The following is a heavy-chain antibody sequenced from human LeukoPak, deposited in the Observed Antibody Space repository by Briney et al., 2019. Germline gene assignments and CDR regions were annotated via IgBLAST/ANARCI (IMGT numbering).Heavy chain of an antibody. D-gene: IGHD6-19*01. CDR3: AKDQWPKQWLVFVGMDV. V-gene: IGHV3-23*01. CDR1: GFTFNSCA. CDR2: ISGSGGST. Sequence: GGSLRLSCAAPGFTFNSCAMSWVRQAPGQGLEWVSTISGSGGSTYYADSVKGRFTISRDNSKKTLFLQMNSLRAEDTAVYYCAKDQWPKQWLVFVGMDVWGQGTTVTVSS. J-gene: IGHJ6*02.